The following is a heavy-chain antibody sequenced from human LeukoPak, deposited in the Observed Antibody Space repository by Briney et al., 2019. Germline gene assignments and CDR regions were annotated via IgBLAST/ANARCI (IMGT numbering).Heavy chain of an antibody. J-gene: IGHJ5*02. D-gene: IGHD7-27*01. V-gene: IGHV4-59*01. CDR2: IYYSGST. CDR3: ARGRELGRHPGNWFDP. CDR1: GGSISSYY. Sequence: SETLSLTCTVSGGSISSYYWSWIRQPPGKGLEWIGYIYYSGSTNYNPSLKSRVTISVDTSKNQFSLKLSSVTAADTAVYYCARGRELGRHPGNWFDPWGQGTLVTVSS.